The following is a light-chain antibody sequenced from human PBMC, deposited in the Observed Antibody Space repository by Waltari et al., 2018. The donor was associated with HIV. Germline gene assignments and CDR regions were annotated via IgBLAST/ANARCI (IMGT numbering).Light chain of an antibody. J-gene: IGLJ2*01. V-gene: IGLV1-40*01. CDR2: GNN. CDR1: SSNIGAGSD. Sequence: QSVLTQSPSVSGAPGPGVHISCTVSSSNIGAGSDVPWYQQLPGVAPRLLIYGNNNRPSGVPDRLSGSKSGTSASLAITGLQTEDEADYYCQSYDISLRGAVFGGGTKLTVL. CDR3: QSYDISLRGAV.